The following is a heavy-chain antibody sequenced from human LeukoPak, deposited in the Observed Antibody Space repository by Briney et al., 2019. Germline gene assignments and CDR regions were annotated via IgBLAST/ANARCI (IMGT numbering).Heavy chain of an antibody. D-gene: IGHD5-24*01. J-gene: IGHJ4*02. Sequence: SETLSLTCTVSGGSISSYYWSWIRQPPGKGLEWIGYIYYSGSTNYNPSLKSRVTISVDTSKTQFSLKLSSVTAADTAVYYCARGGYNFGSFDYWGQGILVTVSS. CDR1: GGSISSYY. CDR2: IYYSGST. CDR3: ARGGYNFGSFDY. V-gene: IGHV4-59*01.